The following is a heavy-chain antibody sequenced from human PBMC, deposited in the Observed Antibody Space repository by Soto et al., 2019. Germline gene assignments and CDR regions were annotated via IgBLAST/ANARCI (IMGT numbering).Heavy chain of an antibody. D-gene: IGHD5-12*01. CDR1: GFTFSNAW. CDR2: IKSKTDGGTT. V-gene: IGHV3-15*01. J-gene: IGHJ6*02. Sequence: VGSLRLSCAASGFTFSNAWMSWVRQAPGKGLEWVGRIKSKTDGGTTDYAAPVKGRFTISRDDSKNTLYLQMNSLKTEDTAVYYCTTGWRYSCYDNTYYYYGMDVWGQGTTVTVSS. CDR3: TTGWRYSCYDNTYYYYGMDV.